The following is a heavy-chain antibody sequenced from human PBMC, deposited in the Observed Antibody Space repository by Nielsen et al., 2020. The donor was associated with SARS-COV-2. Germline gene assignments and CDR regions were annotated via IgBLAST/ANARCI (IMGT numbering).Heavy chain of an antibody. CDR2: ISSSSSYI. CDR3: ASGAARGNYYYYYMDV. J-gene: IGHJ6*03. D-gene: IGHD6-6*01. Sequence: GESLKISCAASGFTFSSYSMNWVRQAPGKGLEWVSSISSSSSYIYYADSVKGRFTISRDNAKNSLYLQMNSLRAEDTAVYYCASGAARGNYYYYYMDVWGKGTTVTVSS. V-gene: IGHV3-21*01. CDR1: GFTFSSYS.